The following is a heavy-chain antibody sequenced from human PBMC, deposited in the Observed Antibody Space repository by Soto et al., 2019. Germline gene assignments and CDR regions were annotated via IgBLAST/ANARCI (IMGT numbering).Heavy chain of an antibody. CDR3: ARLGIAAAGTPYR. Sequence: QLQLQESGPGPVKPSETLSLTCTVSGASIRSSSYYWGWIRQPPGKGLEWIGSINYSGPIYYNPSLKSRVTISVDTSKNQFSLKLTSVTAADTSVYYCARLGIAAAGTPYRWGQGTLVTVSS. CDR1: GASIRSSSYY. V-gene: IGHV4-39*01. CDR2: INYSGPI. J-gene: IGHJ4*02. D-gene: IGHD6-13*01.